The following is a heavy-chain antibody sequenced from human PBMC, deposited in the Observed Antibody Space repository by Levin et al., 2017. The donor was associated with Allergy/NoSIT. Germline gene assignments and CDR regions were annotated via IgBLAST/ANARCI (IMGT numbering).Heavy chain of an antibody. J-gene: IGHJ5*02. D-gene: IGHD6-13*01. V-gene: IGHV4-30-4*01. CDR1: GGSISSGDYY. CDR2: IYYSGST. CDR3: AREAPTLAAAAQGGWFDP. Sequence: SPTLSLTCTVSGGSISSGDYYWSWIRQPPGKGLEWIGYIYYSGSTYYNPSLKSRVTISADTSKNQFSLKLSSVTAADTAVYYCAREAPTLAAAAQGGWFDPWGQGTLVTVSS.